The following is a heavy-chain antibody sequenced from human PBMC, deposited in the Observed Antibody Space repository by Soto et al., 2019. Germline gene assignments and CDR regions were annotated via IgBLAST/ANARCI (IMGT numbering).Heavy chain of an antibody. D-gene: IGHD6-13*01. V-gene: IGHV1-69*06. CDR3: ASQPYSSSWYNYYYGMDV. Sequence: ASVKVSCKASGGTFSSYAISWVRQAPGQGLEWTGGIIPIFGTANYAQKFQGRVTITADKSTSTAYMELSSLRSEDTAVYYCASQPYSSSWYNYYYGMDVWGQGTTVTVSS. CDR2: IIPIFGTA. J-gene: IGHJ6*02. CDR1: GGTFSSYA.